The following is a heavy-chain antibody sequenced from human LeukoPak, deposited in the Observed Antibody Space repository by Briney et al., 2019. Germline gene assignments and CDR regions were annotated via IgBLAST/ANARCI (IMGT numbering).Heavy chain of an antibody. J-gene: IGHJ1*01. CDR2: IIPILGIA. D-gene: IGHD2-2*01. CDR3: ARVSRIRVPAAIEYLQH. V-gene: IGHV1-69*02. CDR1: GGTFSSYT. Sequence: RASVKVSCKASGGTFSSYTISWVRQAPGQGLEWMGRIIPILGIANYAQKFQGRVTITADKSTSTAYMELSSLRSEDTAVYYCARVSRIRVPAAIEYLQHWGQGTLVTVSS.